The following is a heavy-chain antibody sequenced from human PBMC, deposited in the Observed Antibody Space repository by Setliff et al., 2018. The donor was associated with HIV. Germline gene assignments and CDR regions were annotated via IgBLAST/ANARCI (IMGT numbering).Heavy chain of an antibody. V-gene: IGHV4-38-2*01. Sequence: ASETLCLTCSVSGYSINSDYYGGWIRQSPGKGLQWIGHVYGSGSTSYNPSLKNRVVISVDRSEERFSLKMTSTTAADTALYYCARHPVVPPTMPTFNVFASWGRGILVTVSS. CDR3: ARHPVVPPTMPTFNVFAS. J-gene: IGHJ5*01. CDR2: VYGSGST. D-gene: IGHD2-2*01. CDR1: GYSINSDYY.